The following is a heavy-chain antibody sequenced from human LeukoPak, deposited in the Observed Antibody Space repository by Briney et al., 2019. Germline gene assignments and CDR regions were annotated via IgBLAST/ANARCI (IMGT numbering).Heavy chain of an antibody. CDR2: ISTYNGDA. J-gene: IGHJ4*02. D-gene: IGHD2-2*01. CDR3: ARDERGSCSSSGCYYFDY. Sequence: GASVTVSCKASGYTFTNYGFSWVRQAPGQGLEWMGWISTYNGDANYAPKLQDRVTVTADTSTSTAYMELRNLRSDDTAFYYCARDERGSCSSSGCYYFDYWGQGTLVTVSS. CDR1: GYTFTNYG. V-gene: IGHV1-18*01.